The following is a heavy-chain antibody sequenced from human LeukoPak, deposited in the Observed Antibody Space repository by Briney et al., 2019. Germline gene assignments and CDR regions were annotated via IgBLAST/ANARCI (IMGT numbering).Heavy chain of an antibody. J-gene: IGHJ4*02. CDR2: IIPIFGTA. D-gene: IGHD3-22*01. V-gene: IGHV1-69*06. CDR1: GGTFSSYA. CDR3: AKDHGDSVYYPVDY. Sequence: ASVKVSCKASGGTFSSYAISWVRQAPGQGLEWMGGIIPIFGTASYAQKFQGRVTITADKSTSTAYMELSSLRSEDTAIYYCAKDHGDSVYYPVDYWGQGTLVTVSS.